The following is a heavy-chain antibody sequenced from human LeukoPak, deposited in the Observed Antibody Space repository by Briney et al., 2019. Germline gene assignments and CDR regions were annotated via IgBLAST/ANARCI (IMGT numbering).Heavy chain of an antibody. V-gene: IGHV3-73*01. J-gene: IGHJ4*02. Sequence: GGSLRLSCAASGFSLTDSSVHWVRQASGKGLEWLGRIRNKASTYATAYAASVRGRFTISRDDSKHTAYLQMNSLKTDDTAVYYCTANGDNSAFWRQGTLVTVSS. D-gene: IGHD2-21*02. CDR1: GFSLTDSS. CDR3: TANGDNSAF. CDR2: IRNKASTYAT.